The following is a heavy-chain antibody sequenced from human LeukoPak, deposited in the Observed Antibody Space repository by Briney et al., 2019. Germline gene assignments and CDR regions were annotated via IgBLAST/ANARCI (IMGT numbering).Heavy chain of an antibody. CDR3: ARDPSFDSVVDAFDI. J-gene: IGHJ3*02. D-gene: IGHD4-23*01. CDR2: ISSSSSYI. V-gene: IGHV3-21*01. CDR1: GFTFSSYS. Sequence: GGSLRLSCAASGFTFSSYSMNWVRQAPGKGLEWVSSISSSSSYIYYADSVKGRFTISRDNAKNSLYLQMNSLRAEDTAVYYCARDPSFDSVVDAFDIWGQGTMVTVSS.